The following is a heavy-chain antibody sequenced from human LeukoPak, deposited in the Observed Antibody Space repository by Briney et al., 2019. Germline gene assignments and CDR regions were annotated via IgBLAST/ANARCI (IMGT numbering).Heavy chain of an antibody. D-gene: IGHD1-26*01. J-gene: IGHJ4*02. V-gene: IGHV3-7*01. Sequence: PGGSLRLSCAASGFTFSSYWMSWVRQAPGKGLEWVANIKQDGSEKYYVDSVKGRFTISRDNAKNSLYLQMNSPRAEDTAVYYCAREPTDSGSYYGFDYWGQGTLVTVSS. CDR1: GFTFSSYW. CDR3: AREPTDSGSYYGFDY. CDR2: IKQDGSEK.